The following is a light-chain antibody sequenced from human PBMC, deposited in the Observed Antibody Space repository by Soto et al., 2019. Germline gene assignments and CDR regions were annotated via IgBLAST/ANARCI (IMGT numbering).Light chain of an antibody. CDR1: SSKNGAGYD. CDR3: QSYDISLSGTRV. J-gene: IGLJ1*01. CDR2: GNN. V-gene: IGLV1-40*01. Sequence: SVLTQTTSVYGAPGQRVTISCTGSSSKNGAGYDVHWYQQLPGTAPKLLNYGNNNRPSGVPDPFSGSKSGTSASLAITGLQAEDEADYYSQSYDISLSGTRVFATGPLVTVL.